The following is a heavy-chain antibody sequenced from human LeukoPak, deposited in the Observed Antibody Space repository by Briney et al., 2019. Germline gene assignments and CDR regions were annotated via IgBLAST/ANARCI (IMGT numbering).Heavy chain of an antibody. V-gene: IGHV3-7*01. CDR2: INPAGTET. Sequence: GGSLRLSCPASGCSFSAYWMTWLRQAPCMGLEGVANINPAGTETYYVDPVKGRFTISRDNAKNLLYLQMNSLRAEDTAVYYCARFGYVAAVDLWGQGTLVTVSS. CDR1: GCSFSAYW. D-gene: IGHD2-15*01. J-gene: IGHJ4*02. CDR3: ARFGYVAAVDL.